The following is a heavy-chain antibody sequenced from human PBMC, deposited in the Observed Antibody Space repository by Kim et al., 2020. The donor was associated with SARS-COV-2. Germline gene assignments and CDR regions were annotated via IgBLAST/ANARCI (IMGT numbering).Heavy chain of an antibody. J-gene: IGHJ4*02. CDR3: ARGGYSSGVPYYFDY. V-gene: IGHV3-53*01. Sequence: ADPVKGRFTISRDNSKNTLYLQMNSLRAEDTAVYYCARGGYSSGVPYYFDYWGQGTLVTVSS. D-gene: IGHD5-18*01.